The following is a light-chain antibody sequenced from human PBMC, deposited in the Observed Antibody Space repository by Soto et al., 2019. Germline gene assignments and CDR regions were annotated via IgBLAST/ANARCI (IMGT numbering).Light chain of an antibody. CDR1: QSIGTS. CDR2: LAS. J-gene: IGKJ1*01. CDR3: QQHVSYRRT. V-gene: IGKV1-5*03. Sequence: DIQMTQSPSTLSASVGDRVTITCRASQSIGTSLAWYQQRPGKAPKLLIYLASTLEVGVPSRFSGSGSGTEFTLAISSLQPDDFATYYCQQHVSYRRTLGQGTKVDI.